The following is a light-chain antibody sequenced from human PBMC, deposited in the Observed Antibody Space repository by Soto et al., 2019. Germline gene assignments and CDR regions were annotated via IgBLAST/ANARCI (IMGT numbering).Light chain of an antibody. CDR2: DAS. CDR1: QSIKDW. V-gene: IGKV1-5*01. CDR3: QQYNTYS. J-gene: IGKJ1*01. Sequence: DIQMTQSPSTLSASVGDRVTITCRASQSIKDWLAWYQQKPGKAPKLLIYDASSLEIGVPSRFSGSGSRTEFSLTISSLQPDDFATYYCQQYNTYSFGTGTKVEIK.